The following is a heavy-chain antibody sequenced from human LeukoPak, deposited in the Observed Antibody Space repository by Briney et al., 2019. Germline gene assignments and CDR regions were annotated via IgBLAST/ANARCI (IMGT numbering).Heavy chain of an antibody. D-gene: IGHD6-19*01. CDR3: ARDRDSSGWHDAFDI. Sequence: ASVKVSCKASGYTFTGYYMHWVRQAPGQGLEWMGWINPNSGGTNYAQKFQGRVTMTRDTSISTAYMELSRLRSDDTAVYYCARDRDSSGWHDAFDIWGQGTMATVSS. CDR1: GYTFTGYY. J-gene: IGHJ3*02. V-gene: IGHV1-2*02. CDR2: INPNSGGT.